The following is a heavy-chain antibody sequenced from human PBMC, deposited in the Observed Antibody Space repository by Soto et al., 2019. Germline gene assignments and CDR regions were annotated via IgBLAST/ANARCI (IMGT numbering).Heavy chain of an antibody. D-gene: IGHD6-6*01. V-gene: IGHV3-21*01. CDR3: ARVHSSSYYYYCMDV. Sequence: GGSLRLSCAASGFTFSSYSMNWVRQAPGKGLEWVSSISSSSSYIYYADSVKGRFTISRDNAKNSLYLQMNSLRVEDTALYYCARVHSSSYYYYCMDVWGPGTTVTVSS. J-gene: IGHJ6*02. CDR2: ISSSSSYI. CDR1: GFTFSSYS.